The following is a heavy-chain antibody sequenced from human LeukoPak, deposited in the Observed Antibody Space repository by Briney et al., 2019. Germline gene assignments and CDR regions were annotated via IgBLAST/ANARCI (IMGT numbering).Heavy chain of an antibody. J-gene: IGHJ6*02. D-gene: IGHD3-10*01. Sequence: PGGSLRLSCAGSGFTFSSYAMSWVRQAPGKGLEWVSAISGGGGSTYYADSVKGRFTISRDNSKNTLYLQMNSLRAEDTAVYYCANSYGSGRKNYYGMDVWGQGTTVTVSS. V-gene: IGHV3-23*01. CDR2: ISGGGGST. CDR1: GFTFSSYA. CDR3: ANSYGSGRKNYYGMDV.